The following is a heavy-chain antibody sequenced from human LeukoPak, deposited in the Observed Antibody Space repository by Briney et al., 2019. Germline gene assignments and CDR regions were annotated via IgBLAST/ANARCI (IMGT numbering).Heavy chain of an antibody. CDR3: AKDLGNAVAGYYYYYYGMDV. CDR2: ISYDGSNK. Sequence: GRSLRLSCAASGFTFSSYAMHWVRQAPGKGLEWVAVISYDGSNKYYADSVKGRFTISRDNSKNTLYLQMNSLRAEDTAVYYCAKDLGNAVAGYYYYYYGMDVWGQGTTVTVSS. V-gene: IGHV3-30-3*01. CDR1: GFTFSSYA. J-gene: IGHJ6*02. D-gene: IGHD6-19*01.